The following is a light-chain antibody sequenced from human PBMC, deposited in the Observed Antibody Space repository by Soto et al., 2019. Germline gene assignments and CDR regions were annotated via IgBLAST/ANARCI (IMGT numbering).Light chain of an antibody. CDR2: DVY. V-gene: IGKV1-5*01. CDR1: QSIGRW. J-gene: IGKJ4*01. CDR3: QQYDSYCLT. Sequence: DIQMTQSPSTLSASVGDRVTITCRASQSIGRWLAWYQQKPGKAPNLLIYDVYNLEGGVPSRFSGSGSETEFPLTIRSLQPDDFATYYCQQYDSYCLTFGGGTKVDIK.